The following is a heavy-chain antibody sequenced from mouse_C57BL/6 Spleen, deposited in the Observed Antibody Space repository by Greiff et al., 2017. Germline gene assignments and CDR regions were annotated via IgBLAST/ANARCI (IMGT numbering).Heavy chain of an antibody. Sequence: PVQQSGAELVRPGASVTLSCKASGYTFTDYEMHWVKQTPVHGLEWIGAIDPETGGTAYNQKFKGKAILTADKSSSTAYMELRSLTSEDSAVYYCTRGYYGNYADYWGQGTTLTVSS. CDR1: GYTFTDYE. J-gene: IGHJ2*01. V-gene: IGHV1-15*01. CDR3: TRGYYGNYADY. CDR2: IDPETGGT. D-gene: IGHD2-1*01.